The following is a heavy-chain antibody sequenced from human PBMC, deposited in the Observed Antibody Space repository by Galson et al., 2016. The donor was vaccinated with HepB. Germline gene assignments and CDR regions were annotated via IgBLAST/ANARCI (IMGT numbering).Heavy chain of an antibody. Sequence: SVKVSCKATGGAFSSYAVTWVRQAPGRGPEWMGKIIPIFGRTTYAQRYQDRMRLTADKATNTAYMEMSSLRHEDTAVYYCVRGIYIAVVPADKGGAFDIWGQGTLVTV. V-gene: IGHV1-69*04. CDR1: GGAFSSYA. CDR2: IIPIFGRT. D-gene: IGHD2-2*01. CDR3: VRGIYIAVVPADKGGAFDI. J-gene: IGHJ3*02.